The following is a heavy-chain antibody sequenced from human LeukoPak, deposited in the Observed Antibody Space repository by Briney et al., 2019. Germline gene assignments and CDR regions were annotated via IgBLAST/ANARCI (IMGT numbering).Heavy chain of an antibody. CDR2: ISDSGGRA. D-gene: IGHD3-22*01. CDR1: GITLSNYG. V-gene: IGHV3-23*01. J-gene: IGHJ4*02. CDR3: AKRGVVIRVILVGFHKEAYYFDS. Sequence: GESLRLSCAVSGITLSNYGMSWVRQAPGKGLEWVAGISDSGGRANYADSVKGRFTISRDNPKNTLYLQMNSLRAEDTAVYFCAKRGVVIRVILVGFHKEAYYFDSWGQGALVTVSS.